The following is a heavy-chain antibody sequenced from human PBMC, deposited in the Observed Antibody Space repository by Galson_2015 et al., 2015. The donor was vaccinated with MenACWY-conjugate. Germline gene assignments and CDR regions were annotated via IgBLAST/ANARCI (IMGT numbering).Heavy chain of an antibody. V-gene: IGHV3-21*05. J-gene: IGHJ4*02. D-gene: IGHD7-27*01. CDR3: ARIPTWGSSFGYFDY. CDR1: GFTFSAYS. CDR2: IGKSGNDI. Sequence: SLRLSCAASGFTFSAYSMNWVRKAPGKRLEGISYIGKSGNDIKYADSVKGRFSVSRDNARNSLYLQMNSLRAADTAVYYCARIPTWGSSFGYFDYWGQGIVVAVSS.